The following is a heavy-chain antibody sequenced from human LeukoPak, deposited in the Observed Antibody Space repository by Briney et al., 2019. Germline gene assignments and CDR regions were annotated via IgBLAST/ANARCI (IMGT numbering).Heavy chain of an antibody. CDR1: GYSISGGYY. Sequence: PSEILSLTCAVSGYSISGGYYWGWIRQPPGKGLEWIGSIYHSGSTYYNPSLKSRVTISVDTSKNQFSLKLSSVTAADTAVYYCASVPRGYSYGFFFYWGQGTLVTVSS. CDR2: IYHSGST. D-gene: IGHD5-18*01. CDR3: ASVPRGYSYGFFFY. J-gene: IGHJ4*02. V-gene: IGHV4-38-2*01.